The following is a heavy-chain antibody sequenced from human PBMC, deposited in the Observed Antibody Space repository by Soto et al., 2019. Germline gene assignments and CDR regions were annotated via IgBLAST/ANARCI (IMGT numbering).Heavy chain of an antibody. D-gene: IGHD5-18*01. Sequence: GEFLKISCKGSGYSFTSYWIGWVRQMPGKGLEWMGIIYPGDSDTRYSPSFQGQVTISADKSISTAYLQWSSLKASDTAMYYCARVDTAMEKRYYYYGMDVWGQGTTVTVSS. CDR1: GYSFTSYW. CDR3: ARVDTAMEKRYYYYGMDV. CDR2: IYPGDSDT. V-gene: IGHV5-51*01. J-gene: IGHJ6*02.